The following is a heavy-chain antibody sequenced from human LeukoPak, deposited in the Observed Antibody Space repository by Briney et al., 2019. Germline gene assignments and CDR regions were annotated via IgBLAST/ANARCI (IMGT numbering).Heavy chain of an antibody. V-gene: IGHV3-30*18. CDR2: ISYDGSNK. CDR3: AKDSSMFDY. Sequence: GAPRLSCSAPGFTFRSYDMPWGRQAPGKGLEWVAVISYDGSNKYYADSVRGRFTISRDNSKNTLYLQMNSLRAEDTAVYYCAKDSSMFDYWGQGTLVTVSS. J-gene: IGHJ4*02. CDR1: GFTFRSYD.